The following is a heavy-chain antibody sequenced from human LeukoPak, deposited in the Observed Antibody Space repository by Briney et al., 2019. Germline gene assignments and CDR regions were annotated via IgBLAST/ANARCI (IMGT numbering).Heavy chain of an antibody. D-gene: IGHD2-15*01. V-gene: IGHV3-48*03. CDR2: ISSSGSTI. CDR3: ARDSGSCTGCAFDL. Sequence: GGSLRLSCAASGFTFSSYEMNWVRQAPGKGLEWVSYISSSGSTIYYADSVKGRFTISRDNAKNSLYLQMNSLRAEDTALYYCARDSGSCTGCAFDLWGQGTMVTLSS. CDR1: GFTFSSYE. J-gene: IGHJ3*01.